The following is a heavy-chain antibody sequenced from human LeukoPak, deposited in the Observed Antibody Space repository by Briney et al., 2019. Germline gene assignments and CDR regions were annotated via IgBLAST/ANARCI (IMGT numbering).Heavy chain of an antibody. D-gene: IGHD3-10*01. CDR3: ARERYYYGSGSSQYNWFDP. CDR2: INTNTGNP. J-gene: IGHJ5*02. CDR1: GYTFTSYA. V-gene: IGHV7-4-1*02. Sequence: ASVKVSCKASGYTFTSYAMNWVRQAPGQGLEWMGWINTNTGNPTYAQGFTGQFVFSLDTSVSTAYLQISSLKAEDTAVYYCARERYYYGSGSSQYNWFDPWGQGTLVTVSS.